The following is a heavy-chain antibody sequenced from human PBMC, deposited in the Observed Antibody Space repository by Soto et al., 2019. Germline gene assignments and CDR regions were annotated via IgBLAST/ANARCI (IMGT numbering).Heavy chain of an antibody. D-gene: IGHD2-2*01. CDR2: ISYDGSNK. J-gene: IGHJ6*02. CDR1: GFTFSSYG. CDR3: AKELGDIVVVPAQPTLYYYYYGMDV. Sequence: QVQLVESGGGVVQPGRSLRLSCAASGFTFSSYGMHWVRQAPGKGLEWVAVISYDGSNKYYADSVKGRFTISRDNSKNTLYLQMNSLRAEDTAVYYCAKELGDIVVVPAQPTLYYYYYGMDVWGQGTTVTVSS. V-gene: IGHV3-30*18.